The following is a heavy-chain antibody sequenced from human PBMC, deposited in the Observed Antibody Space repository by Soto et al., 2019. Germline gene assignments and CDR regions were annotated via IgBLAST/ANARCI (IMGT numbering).Heavy chain of an antibody. CDR3: ATITRSSSWVY. D-gene: IGHD6-13*01. CDR1: GFTFSSYW. Sequence: GGSLRLSCAASGFTFSSYWMSWVRQAPGKGLEWVANIKQDGSEKQYVDSVKGRFTISRDNAENSLYLQMSSLRAEDTAVYYCATITRSSSWVYWGQGTLVTVSS. CDR2: IKQDGSEK. J-gene: IGHJ4*02. V-gene: IGHV3-7*05.